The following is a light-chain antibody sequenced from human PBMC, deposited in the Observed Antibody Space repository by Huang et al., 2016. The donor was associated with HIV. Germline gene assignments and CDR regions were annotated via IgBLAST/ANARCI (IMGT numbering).Light chain of an antibody. CDR3: QQYGGSPMYS. CDR1: QSVASGY. J-gene: IGKJ2*03. V-gene: IGKV3-20*01. Sequence: EIVLTQSPGTLSLSPGERATLSCRASQSVASGYLAWYQQRPGQAPRLLIYGSSNRATGIPHRFSASGSGTDFTLTISRLEPEDFAVYYCQQYGGSPMYSFGQGTKLEIK. CDR2: GSS.